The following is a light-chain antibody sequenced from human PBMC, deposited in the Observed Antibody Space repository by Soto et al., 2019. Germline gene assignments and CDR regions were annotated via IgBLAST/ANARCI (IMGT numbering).Light chain of an antibody. CDR1: SSDVGGYNY. Sequence: QSVLTQPASVSGSLGQSITISCTGTSSDVGGYNYVSWYQQHPGKDPKVVIFEVTNRPSGVSSRFSGSKSGNTVSLTVSGLQAEDEGDYYCSSFTSTSTVVFGGGTKVTVL. V-gene: IGLV2-14*01. CDR2: EVT. CDR3: SSFTSTSTVV. J-gene: IGLJ2*01.